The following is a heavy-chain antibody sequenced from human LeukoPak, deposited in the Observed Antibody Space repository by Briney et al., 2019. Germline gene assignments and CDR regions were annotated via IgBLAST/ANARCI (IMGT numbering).Heavy chain of an antibody. CDR3: ARDLPTFDI. V-gene: IGHV3-21*01. J-gene: IGHJ3*02. Sequence: GGPLTLSCAASGFTFSRYSMNWLRQAPGKGREWVSSISSSSSYIYYADSVKGRFTISRDNAKNSLYLQMNSLSAEDTAVYYCARDLPTFDIWGQGTMVTVSS. CDR1: GFTFSRYS. CDR2: ISSSSSYI.